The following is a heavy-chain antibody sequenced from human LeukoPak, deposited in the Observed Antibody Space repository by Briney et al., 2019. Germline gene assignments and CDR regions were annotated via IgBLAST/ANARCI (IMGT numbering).Heavy chain of an antibody. V-gene: IGHV3-11*04. J-gene: IGHJ4*02. CDR2: ISSGGDIM. CDR1: GLRFSDYY. CDR3: ARGYYDISVDPPTIDY. D-gene: IGHD3-9*01. Sequence: GGSLRLSCAASGLRFSDYYVSWIRQAPGKGLQWVSYISSGGDIMHYADSVKGRFTISRDNAKNSLYLQMNSLRAEDTAVYYCARGYYDISVDPPTIDYWGQGTLVTVSS.